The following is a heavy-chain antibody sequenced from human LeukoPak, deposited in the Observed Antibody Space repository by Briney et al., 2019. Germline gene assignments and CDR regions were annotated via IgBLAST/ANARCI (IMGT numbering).Heavy chain of an antibody. CDR1: GGSISSSSYY. V-gene: IGHV4-39*01. Sequence: SETLSLTCTVSGGSISSSSYYWGWIRQPPGKGLEWIGSIYYSGSTYYNPSLKSRVTISVDTSKSQFSLKLSSVTAADTAVYYCARRSGSYYHDAFDIWGQGTMVTVSS. CDR3: ARRSGSYYHDAFDI. CDR2: IYYSGST. J-gene: IGHJ3*02. D-gene: IGHD1-26*01.